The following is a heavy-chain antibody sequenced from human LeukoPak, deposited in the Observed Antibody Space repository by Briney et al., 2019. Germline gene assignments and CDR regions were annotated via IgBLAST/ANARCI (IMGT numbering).Heavy chain of an antibody. CDR3: VSDRSYASSWYRHFDS. Sequence: GGSLRLSCAASGFTFSRYAMNWVRQAPGKGPEWVSYISSSSSTIYYADSVKGRFTISRDNAKNSLYLQMNSLRAEDTAVFYCVSDRSYASSWYRHFDSWGLGTLVTVSS. D-gene: IGHD6-13*01. CDR1: GFTFSRYA. V-gene: IGHV3-48*01. J-gene: IGHJ4*02. CDR2: ISSSSSTI.